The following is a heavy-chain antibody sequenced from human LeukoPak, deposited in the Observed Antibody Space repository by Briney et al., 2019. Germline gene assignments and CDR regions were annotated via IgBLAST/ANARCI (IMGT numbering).Heavy chain of an antibody. J-gene: IGHJ3*02. CDR1: GYTFTSYD. CDR2: MNPNSGNT. D-gene: IGHD3-22*01. V-gene: IGHV1-8*01. Sequence: GASVKVSCKASGYTFTSYDINWARQATGQGLEWMGWMNPNSGNTGYAQKFQGRVTMTRNTSISTAYMELSSLRSEDTAVYYCAHALYDSSDDAFDIWGQGTMVTVSS. CDR3: AHALYDSSDDAFDI.